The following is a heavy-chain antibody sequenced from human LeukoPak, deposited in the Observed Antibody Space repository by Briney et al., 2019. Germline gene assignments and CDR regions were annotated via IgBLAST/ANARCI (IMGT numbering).Heavy chain of an antibody. CDR3: ARSHDSSGYYDYYYGMDV. Sequence: SETLSLTCTVSGGSISIYYWSWIRQPPGKGLEWIGYIYYSGSTNYNPSLKSRVTISVDTSKNQFSLKLSSVTAADTAVYYCARSHDSSGYYDYYYGMDVWGQGTTVTVSS. J-gene: IGHJ6*02. CDR2: IYYSGST. D-gene: IGHD3-22*01. V-gene: IGHV4-59*01. CDR1: GGSISIYY.